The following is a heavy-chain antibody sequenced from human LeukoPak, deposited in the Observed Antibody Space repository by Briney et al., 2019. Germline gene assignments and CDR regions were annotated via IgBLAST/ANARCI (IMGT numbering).Heavy chain of an antibody. CDR3: ARDGLYSSGWYVDY. J-gene: IGHJ4*02. CDR1: GDIVSSNSAA. CDR2: TYYKSKWNN. V-gene: IGHV6-1*01. Sequence: SQTLSLTCAISGDIVSSNSAAWNWIRQSPSRGLEWLGRTYYKSKWNNDYAVSVKSRIIINPDTSRNQFSLQLNSVTPEDTAVYYCARDGLYSSGWYVDYWGQGALVTVSS. D-gene: IGHD6-19*01.